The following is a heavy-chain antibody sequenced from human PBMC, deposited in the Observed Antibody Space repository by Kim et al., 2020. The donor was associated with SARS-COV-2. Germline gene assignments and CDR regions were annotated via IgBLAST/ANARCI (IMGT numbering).Heavy chain of an antibody. CDR3: AGDPCSRLRGVTYSYYGMDV. CDR1: GFTFSNCG. J-gene: IGHJ6*02. CDR2: ISYDGSNK. V-gene: IGHV3-30-3*01. Sequence: GGSLRLSCAASGFTFSNCGMHWVRQAPGKGLEWVAVISYDGSNKNYADSVKGRFTIARDNSKKTLYLQMNSLRAEDTAPHYCAGDPCSRLRGVTYSYYGMDVWGQGATVTVSS. D-gene: IGHD3-10*01.